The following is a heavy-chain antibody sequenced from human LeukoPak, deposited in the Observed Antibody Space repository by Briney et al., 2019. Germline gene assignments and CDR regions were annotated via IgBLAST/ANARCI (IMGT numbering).Heavy chain of an antibody. V-gene: IGHV1-69*13. CDR3: ARGPYYYDSSGPWYYFDY. J-gene: IGHJ4*02. Sequence: SVKVSSKACGGTFSSYAIRWVRQAPGQGREWMGEIIPIFGTANYAQKFQGRVTITADESTHIDYMELSNLKFEDPAVYYCARGPYYYDSSGPWYYFDYWGQGTLVTVSS. CDR2: IIPIFGTA. D-gene: IGHD3-22*01. CDR1: GGTFSSYA.